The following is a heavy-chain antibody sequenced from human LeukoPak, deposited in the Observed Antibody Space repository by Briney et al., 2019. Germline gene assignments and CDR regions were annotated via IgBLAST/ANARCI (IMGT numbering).Heavy chain of an antibody. D-gene: IGHD1-1*01. V-gene: IGHV1-69*05. J-gene: IGHJ5*02. CDR2: IIPIFGTA. Sequence: SVKVSCKASGGTFSNYAISWVRQAPGQGLEWVGGIIPIFGTANYAHKFQGRVTITTDESTSTAYMELSSLRSEDTAVYYCARDPSKTGVRYYNWFDPWGQGTLVTVSS. CDR1: GGTFSNYA. CDR3: ARDPSKTGVRYYNWFDP.